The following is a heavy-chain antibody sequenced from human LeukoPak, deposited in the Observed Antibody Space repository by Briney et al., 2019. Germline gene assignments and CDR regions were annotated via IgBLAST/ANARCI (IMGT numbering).Heavy chain of an antibody. Sequence: ASVKVSCKASGGTFSSYAISWVRQAPGQGLEWMGIINPSGGSTSYAQKFQGRVTMTRDTSTSTVYMELSSLRSEDTAVYYCARDARITIFGVVWRAKYYFDYWGQGTLVTVSS. D-gene: IGHD3-3*01. V-gene: IGHV1-46*01. CDR2: INPSGGST. CDR1: GGTFSSYA. J-gene: IGHJ4*02. CDR3: ARDARITIFGVVWRAKYYFDY.